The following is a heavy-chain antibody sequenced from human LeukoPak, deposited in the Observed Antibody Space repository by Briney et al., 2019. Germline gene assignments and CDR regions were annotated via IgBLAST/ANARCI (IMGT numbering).Heavy chain of an antibody. CDR1: GYTFTGYY. CDR2: INPNSGGT. Sequence: ASVKVSCKASGYTFTGYYMHWVRQAPGQGLEWMGWINPNSGGTNYAQKFQGRVTMTRDTSISTAYMELNSLRSEDTAMYYCARDRTTSVTWGQGTLVTVSS. CDR3: ARDRTTSVT. D-gene: IGHD4-17*01. J-gene: IGHJ4*02. V-gene: IGHV1-2*02.